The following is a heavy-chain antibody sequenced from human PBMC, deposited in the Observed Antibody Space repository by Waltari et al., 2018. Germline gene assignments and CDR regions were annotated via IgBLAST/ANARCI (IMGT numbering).Heavy chain of an antibody. D-gene: IGHD1-26*01. CDR1: GYTLTELS. J-gene: IGHJ4*02. Sequence: VQLVQSGAEVKKPGASVKVSCKVSGYTLTELSMHWVRKAPGKGLEWMGGFDHEDGETIYAQKFQGRVTMTEDKSTDTAYMELSSLRSEDTAVYYCATDRKVGATPSFDYWGQGTLVTVSS. V-gene: IGHV1-24*01. CDR2: FDHEDGET. CDR3: ATDRKVGATPSFDY.